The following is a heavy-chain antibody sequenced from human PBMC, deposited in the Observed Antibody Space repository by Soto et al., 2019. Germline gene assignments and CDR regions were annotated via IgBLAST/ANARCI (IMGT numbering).Heavy chain of an antibody. D-gene: IGHD3-3*01. Sequence: GGSLRLSCAASGFTFSSYWMHWVRQAPGKGLVWVSRINSDGSSTSYADSVKGRFTISRDNAKNTLYLQMNSLRAEDTAVYYCASNYDFWSGYYPYWGQGTLVTVSS. CDR3: ASNYDFWSGYYPY. CDR1: GFTFSSYW. J-gene: IGHJ4*02. V-gene: IGHV3-74*01. CDR2: INSDGSST.